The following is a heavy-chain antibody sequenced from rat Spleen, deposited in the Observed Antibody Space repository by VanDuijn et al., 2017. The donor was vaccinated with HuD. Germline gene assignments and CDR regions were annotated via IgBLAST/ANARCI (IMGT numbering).Heavy chain of an antibody. D-gene: IGHD1-1*01. CDR3: ARHWYYSGEGYFDL. CDR2: IWSGGST. Sequence: QVQLKESGPGLVQPSQTLSLTCTVSGFSLTNFGVTWVRQPPGKGLEWIGAIWSGGSTDYNSPLKSRLRISRDTSKSQIFLKMNSLQPEDTGTYYCARHWYYSGEGYFDLWGPGTMVTVSS. CDR1: GFSLTNFG. J-gene: IGHJ1*01. V-gene: IGHV2-4*01.